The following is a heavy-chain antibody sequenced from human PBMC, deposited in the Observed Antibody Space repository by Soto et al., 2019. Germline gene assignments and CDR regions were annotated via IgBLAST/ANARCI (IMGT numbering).Heavy chain of an antibody. CDR3: ASNYDSSGYYWFDY. Sequence: QVQLQESGSGLVKPSQTLSLTCTVSGGSISSGGYYWSWIRQQPGKGLEWIGYIYYSGSTYYNPSLKSRVPISVDTSKNQFSLKLSSVTAADTAVYYCASNYDSSGYYWFDYWGQGTLVTVSS. V-gene: IGHV4-31*03. CDR2: IYYSGST. CDR1: GGSISSGGYY. D-gene: IGHD3-22*01. J-gene: IGHJ4*02.